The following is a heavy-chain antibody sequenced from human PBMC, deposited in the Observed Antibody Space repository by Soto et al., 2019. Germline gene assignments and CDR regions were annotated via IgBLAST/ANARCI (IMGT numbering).Heavy chain of an antibody. CDR3: ARDGRTDAFDI. V-gene: IGHV3-66*01. CDR1: GFTVSSNY. Sequence: GGSLRLSCAASGFTVSSNYMSWVRQAPGKGLEWVSVIYSGGSTYYADSVKGRFTISRDNSKNTLYLQMNSLRAEDTAVYYCARDGRTDAFDISGQGTMVTVSS. J-gene: IGHJ3*02. CDR2: IYSGGST.